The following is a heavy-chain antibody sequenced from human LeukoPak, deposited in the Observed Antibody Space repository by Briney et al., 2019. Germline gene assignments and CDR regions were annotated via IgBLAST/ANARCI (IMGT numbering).Heavy chain of an antibody. J-gene: IGHJ4*02. D-gene: IGHD5-12*01. CDR3: ARVLRGYSGYFDY. V-gene: IGHV4-59*01. CDR2: IYYSGST. Sequence: ETLSLTCTVSGGSMSSYYWSWIWQPPGKELEWIGYIYYSGSTNYNPSLKSRVTISVDTSKNQFSLKLTSVTAADTAVYYCARVLRGYSGYFDYWGQGTLDTVSS. CDR1: GGSMSSYY.